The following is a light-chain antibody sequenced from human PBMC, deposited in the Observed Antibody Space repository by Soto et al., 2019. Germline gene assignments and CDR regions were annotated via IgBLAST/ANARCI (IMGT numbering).Light chain of an antibody. J-gene: IGLJ1*01. CDR2: EVT. CDR1: SGDIGSYNR. V-gene: IGLV2-14*01. CDR3: SSYTNINTRACV. Sequence: QSALTQPASVSGSPGQSITISCTGTSGDIGSYNRVSWYQQHPGKAPKLIIYEVTDRPSGVSNRFSGSKSGNTASLTISGLQAEDEAEYYCSSYTNINTRACVFGTGTRSP.